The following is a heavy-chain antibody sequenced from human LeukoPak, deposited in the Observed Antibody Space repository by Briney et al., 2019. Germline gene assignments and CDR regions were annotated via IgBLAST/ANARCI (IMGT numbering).Heavy chain of an antibody. CDR3: ATFSSGNYPKEPSNI. Sequence: PGGSLRLSCTASGFSFSNNWMNWVRQTPGKGLEWVAKIKPDGSEKSYVDSVRGRFTISRDNAKNSLYLEMSSLRAEDTALYYCATFSSGNYPKEPSNIWGQGTMVTVSS. V-gene: IGHV3-7*01. CDR1: GFSFSNNW. J-gene: IGHJ3*02. CDR2: IKPDGSEK. D-gene: IGHD3-22*01.